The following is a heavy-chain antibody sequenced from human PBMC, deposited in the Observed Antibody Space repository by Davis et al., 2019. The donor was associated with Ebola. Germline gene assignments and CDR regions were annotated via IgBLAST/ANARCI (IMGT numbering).Heavy chain of an antibody. CDR3: ATESLWFRELYMFDY. CDR1: GYTFTSYD. Sequence: ASVKVSCKASGYTFTSYDINWVRQATGKGLEWMGGFDPEDGETIYAQKFQGRVTMTEDTSTDTAYMELSSLRSEDTAVYYCATESLWFRELYMFDYWGQGTLVTVSS. CDR2: FDPEDGET. D-gene: IGHD3-10*01. V-gene: IGHV1-24*01. J-gene: IGHJ4*02.